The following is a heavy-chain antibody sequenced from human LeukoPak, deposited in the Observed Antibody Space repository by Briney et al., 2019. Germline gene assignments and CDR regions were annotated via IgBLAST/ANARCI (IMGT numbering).Heavy chain of an antibody. J-gene: IGHJ4*02. Sequence: GGSLRLSCAASGFTFSSCAMSWVRQAPGKGLEWVSAISGSGVSTAYADSVKGRFTITRDNSKNTLYLQMDSLRAEDTAVYYCAKETSEYSTSKVFDYWGQGTLVTDPS. CDR3: AKETSEYSTSKVFDY. CDR2: ISGSGVST. V-gene: IGHV3-23*01. CDR1: GFTFSSCA. D-gene: IGHD6-6*01.